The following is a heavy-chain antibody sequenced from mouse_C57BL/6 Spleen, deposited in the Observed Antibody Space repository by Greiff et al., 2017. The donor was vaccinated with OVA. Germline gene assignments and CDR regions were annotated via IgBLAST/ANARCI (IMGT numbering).Heavy chain of an antibody. D-gene: IGHD1-1*01. CDR2: IDPENGDT. J-gene: IGHJ2*01. Sequence: VQLQQSGAELVRPGASVKLSCTASGFNIKDDYMHWVKQRPEQGLEWIGWIDPENGDTEYASKFQGKATITADTSSNTAYLQLSSLTSEDTAVYFCTRGYGSSYGYWGQGTTLTVSS. CDR1: GFNIKDDY. V-gene: IGHV14-4*01. CDR3: TRGYGSSYGY.